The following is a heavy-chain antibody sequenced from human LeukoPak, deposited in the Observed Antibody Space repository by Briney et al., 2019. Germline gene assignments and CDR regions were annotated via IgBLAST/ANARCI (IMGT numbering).Heavy chain of an antibody. CDR3: ARQDTAMALLDY. J-gene: IGHJ4*02. D-gene: IGHD5-18*01. V-gene: IGHV4-59*08. CDR2: IYYSGST. Sequence: PSETLSLTCTVSGGSISSYYWSWIRQPPGKGLEWTGYIYYSGSTNYNPSLKSRVTISVDTSKNQFSLKLSSVTAADTAVYYCARQDTAMALLDYWGQGTLVTVSS. CDR1: GGSISSYY.